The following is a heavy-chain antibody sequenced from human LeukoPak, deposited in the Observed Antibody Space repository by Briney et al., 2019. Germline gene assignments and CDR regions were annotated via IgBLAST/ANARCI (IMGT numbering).Heavy chain of an antibody. CDR1: GFTFSNAW. Sequence: PGGSLRLSCAASGFTFSNAWMSWVRQAPGKGLEWVGRIKSKTDGGTTDYAAPVKGRFTISRDDSKNTLYLQMNSLKTEDTAVYYCTIFEWLLSPFYYYYSYMDAWGKGTTVTVSS. V-gene: IGHV3-15*01. D-gene: IGHD3-3*01. J-gene: IGHJ6*03. CDR2: IKSKTDGGTT. CDR3: TIFEWLLSPFYYYYSYMDA.